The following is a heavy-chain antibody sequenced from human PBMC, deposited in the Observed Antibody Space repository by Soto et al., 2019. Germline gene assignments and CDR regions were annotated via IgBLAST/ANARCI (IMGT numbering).Heavy chain of an antibody. V-gene: IGHV1-46*01. CDR3: ARALERSSGHYYKNWFDP. CDR1: GYIFTSYY. CDR2: INPSGGGT. D-gene: IGHD3-22*01. Sequence: QVQLVQSGAEVKKPGASVKVSCKASGYIFTSYYMHWVRRAPGQGLEWMGIINPSGGGTTYAQKFQGRVTMTRDTSTSTVYMELSSLSSEDTAVYYCARALERSSGHYYKNWFDPWGQGTLVTVSS. J-gene: IGHJ5*02.